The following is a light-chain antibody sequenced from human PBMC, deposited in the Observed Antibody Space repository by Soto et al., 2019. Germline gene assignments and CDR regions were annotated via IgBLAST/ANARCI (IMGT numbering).Light chain of an antibody. CDR2: GAS. J-gene: IGKJ4*01. CDR1: QSFGNNY. Sequence: EIVLTQSPGTLSLSTGERATLSCKASQSFGNNYLAWYQQKPGQAPMLLIYGASTRATGIPDRFSGSGSGTDFTLIISRLEPEDFAVYYCQQYVSSPLTFGGGTKVDIK. CDR3: QQYVSSPLT. V-gene: IGKV3-20*01.